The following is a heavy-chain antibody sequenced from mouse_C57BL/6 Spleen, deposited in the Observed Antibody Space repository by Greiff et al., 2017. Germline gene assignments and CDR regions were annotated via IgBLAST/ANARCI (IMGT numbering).Heavy chain of an antibody. V-gene: IGHV1-53*01. CDR2: INPSNGGT. J-gene: IGHJ4*01. Sequence: VQLQQPGTELVKPGASVKLSCKASGYTFTSYWMHWVKQRPGQGLEWIGNINPSNGGTNYNEKFKSKATLTVDKSSSTAYMQLSSLTSEDSAVYDCARRGYGNYPSYAMDYWGQGTSVTVSS. D-gene: IGHD2-10*02. CDR3: ARRGYGNYPSYAMDY. CDR1: GYTFTSYW.